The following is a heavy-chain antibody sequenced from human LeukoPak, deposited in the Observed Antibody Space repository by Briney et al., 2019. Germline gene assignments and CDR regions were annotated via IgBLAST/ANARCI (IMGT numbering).Heavy chain of an antibody. Sequence: PGGSLRLPCALPDLTVGTNYMNGARQAPGKGLGWASVIYRGGATYYADYVRGRFTISRDNSKNRVSLQMTSLGAEDTAVYYCARGRFSGPDDYWGQGTLVSVSS. V-gene: IGHV3-53*01. D-gene: IGHD6-19*01. CDR3: ARGRFSGPDDY. CDR1: DLTVGTNY. CDR2: IYRGGAT. J-gene: IGHJ4*02.